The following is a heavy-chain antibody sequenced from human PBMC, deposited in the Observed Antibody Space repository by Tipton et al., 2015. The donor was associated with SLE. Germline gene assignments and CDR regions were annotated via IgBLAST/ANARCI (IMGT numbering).Heavy chain of an antibody. CDR2: ISGSGPTT. Sequence: SLRLSCAASGFSFSSYAMTWVRQAPGKGPEWVSTISGSGPTTFYADSVKGRFTVSRDNSKKMVYLQMNSLGTDDTAVYYCAKGPAGSDYYTINAYWGQGPLVTVSS. D-gene: IGHD3-3*01. V-gene: IGHV3-23*01. J-gene: IGHJ4*02. CDR3: AKGPAGSDYYTINAY. CDR1: GFSFSSYA.